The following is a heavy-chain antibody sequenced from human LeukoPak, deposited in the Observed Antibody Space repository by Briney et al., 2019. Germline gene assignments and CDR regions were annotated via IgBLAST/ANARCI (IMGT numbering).Heavy chain of an antibody. V-gene: IGHV4-61*08. Sequence: PSQTLSLTCTVSGGSISSGGYYWSWIRQHPGKGLEWIGYIYYSGSTIYNPSLKSRVTISVDTSKNQFSLKLSSVTAADTAVYYCAREQMVRGPNYYGMDVWGQGTTVTVSS. CDR3: AREQMVRGPNYYGMDV. D-gene: IGHD3-10*01. J-gene: IGHJ6*02. CDR1: GGSISSGGYY. CDR2: IYYSGST.